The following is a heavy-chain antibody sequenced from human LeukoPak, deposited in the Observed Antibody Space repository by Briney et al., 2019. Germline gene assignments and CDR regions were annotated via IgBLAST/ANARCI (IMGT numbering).Heavy chain of an antibody. J-gene: IGHJ4*02. Sequence: GGSLRLSCAASGFTFRTYGMHWVRQAPGKGLEWVAFIRYDGDTKYFADSVMGRFTVSRDNSQNTLYLQMNSLGAEDTAVYYCAKETTERAFYYDSSGYYSSLGHWGQGTLVTVSS. V-gene: IGHV3-30*02. D-gene: IGHD3-22*01. CDR1: GFTFRTYG. CDR3: AKETTERAFYYDSSGYYSSLGH. CDR2: IRYDGDTK.